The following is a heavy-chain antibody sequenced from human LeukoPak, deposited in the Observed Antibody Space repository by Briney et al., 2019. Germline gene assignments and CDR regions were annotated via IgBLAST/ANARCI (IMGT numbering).Heavy chain of an antibody. D-gene: IGHD1-26*01. CDR3: ARASQSGSYLLDYFDY. CDR2: IYSGGST. J-gene: IGHJ4*02. V-gene: IGHV3-66*01. CDR1: GFTVSSNY. Sequence: GGSLRLSCAASGFTVSSNYMGWVRQAPGKGLEWVSVIYSGGSTYYADSVKGRFTISRDNSKNTLYLQMNSLRAEDTAVYYCARASQSGSYLLDYFDYWGQGTLVTVSS.